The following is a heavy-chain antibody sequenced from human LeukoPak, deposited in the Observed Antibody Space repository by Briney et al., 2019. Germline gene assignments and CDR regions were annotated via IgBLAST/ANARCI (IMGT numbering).Heavy chain of an antibody. V-gene: IGHV4-39*01. CDR2: IYYSGST. CDR3: ASHKNWFDP. J-gene: IGHJ5*02. Sequence: EPSETLSLTCTVSGGSISSSSYSWGWIRQPPGKGLEWIGSIYYSGSTYYNPSLKSRVTISVDTSKNQFSLKLSSVTAADTAVYYCASHKNWFDPWGQGTLVTVSS. CDR1: GGSISSSSYS.